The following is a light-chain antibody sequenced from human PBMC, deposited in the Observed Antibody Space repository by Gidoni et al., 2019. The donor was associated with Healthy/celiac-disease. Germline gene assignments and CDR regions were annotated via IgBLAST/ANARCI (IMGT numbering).Light chain of an antibody. V-gene: IGKV4-1*01. Sequence: DILMTQSPNSLAVSLGERATINCKSSQSVLYSSNNKNYLAWYQQKPGQPPKLLIYWASTRESGVPDRFSGSGSGTDFTLTISSLQAEDVAVYYCQKYYSTPSGTFGQGTKVEIK. J-gene: IGKJ1*01. CDR1: QSVLYSSNNKNY. CDR2: WAS. CDR3: QKYYSTPSGT.